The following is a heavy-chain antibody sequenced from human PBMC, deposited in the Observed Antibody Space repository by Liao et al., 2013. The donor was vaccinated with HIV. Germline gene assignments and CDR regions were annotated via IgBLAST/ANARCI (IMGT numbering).Heavy chain of an antibody. V-gene: IGHV4-4*07. CDR2: VCSSGTT. CDR1: GVSMSTFC. Sequence: QVELQESGPGLVKPSETLSLTCTVSGVSMSTFCLTWIRHPAGKELEWIGRVCSSGTTNYNPSLKSRLTMSVDTSKNQFSLKLSSVTAADTAVYYCARKVSEGGVFDIWGQGTMVTVSS. CDR3: ARKVSEGGVFDI. J-gene: IGHJ3*02. D-gene: IGHD1-26*01.